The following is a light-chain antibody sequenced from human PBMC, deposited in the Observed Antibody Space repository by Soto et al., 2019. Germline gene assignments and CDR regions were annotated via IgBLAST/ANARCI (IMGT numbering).Light chain of an antibody. J-gene: IGKJ1*01. CDR2: QTS. CDR1: QYINTR. CDR3: HQRQSWPRT. Sequence: EMVLTQSPATLSSFPGDRVTLSCSASQYINTRLAWYQHRPGQAPRLLIYQTSIRAAGIPARFSASGSGTDFTLTIRDVQPEDFALYYCHQRQSWPRTFGQGTKVDIK. V-gene: IGKV3-11*01.